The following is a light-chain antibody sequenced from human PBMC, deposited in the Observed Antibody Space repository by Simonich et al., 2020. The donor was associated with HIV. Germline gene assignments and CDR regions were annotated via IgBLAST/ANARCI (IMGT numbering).Light chain of an antibody. CDR1: QGISSA. Sequence: AIQLTQSPSSLSASVGDRVTITCRASQGISSALVWYQQKPGKAPKLLMYDASSLESGVPSRFSGSGSGTDFTLTISILQPEDFATYYCQQSNSHPHTFGQGTRLEIK. J-gene: IGKJ5*01. CDR2: DAS. V-gene: IGKV1-13*02. CDR3: QQSNSHPHT.